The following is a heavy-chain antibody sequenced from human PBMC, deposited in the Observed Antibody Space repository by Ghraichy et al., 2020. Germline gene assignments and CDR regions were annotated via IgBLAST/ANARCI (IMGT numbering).Heavy chain of an antibody. CDR1: GYTFTSYA. D-gene: IGHD3-16*01. CDR3: AKDFRLGRFGAIPPTLNYGMDV. J-gene: IGHJ6*02. Sequence: ASVKVSCKASGYTFTSYAMHWVRQAPGQRLEWMGWINAGNGNTKYSQKFQGRVTITRDTSASTAYMELSSLRSEDTAVYYCAKDFRLGRFGAIPPTLNYGMDVWGQGTTVTVSS. V-gene: IGHV1-3*01. CDR2: INAGNGNT.